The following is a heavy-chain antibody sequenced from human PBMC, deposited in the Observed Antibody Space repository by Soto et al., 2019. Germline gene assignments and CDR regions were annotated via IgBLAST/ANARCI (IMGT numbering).Heavy chain of an antibody. J-gene: IGHJ4*02. CDR1: GYTFTSYA. Sequence: ASVKVSCKASGYTFTSYAMHWVRQAPGQRLEWMGWINAGNGNTKYSQKFQGRVTITRDTSASTAYMELSSLRSEDTAVYYCARDTVTSLAYFDYWGQGTLVTVSS. D-gene: IGHD4-17*01. V-gene: IGHV1-3*01. CDR2: INAGNGNT. CDR3: ARDTVTSLAYFDY.